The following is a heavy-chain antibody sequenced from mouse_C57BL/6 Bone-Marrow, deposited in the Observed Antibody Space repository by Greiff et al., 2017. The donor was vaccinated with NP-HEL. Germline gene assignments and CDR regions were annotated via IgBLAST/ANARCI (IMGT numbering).Heavy chain of an antibody. Sequence: QVQLQQPGAELVKPGASVKLSCKASGYTFTSYWMHWVKQRPGQGLEWIGMIHPNSGSTNYNEKFKSKAPLTVDKSSSTAYMQLSSLTSEDSAVYYCVESVFGYGSSPYYAMDYWGQGTSVTVSS. D-gene: IGHD1-1*01. CDR1: GYTFTSYW. CDR2: IHPNSGST. J-gene: IGHJ4*01. CDR3: VESVFGYGSSPYYAMDY. V-gene: IGHV1-64*01.